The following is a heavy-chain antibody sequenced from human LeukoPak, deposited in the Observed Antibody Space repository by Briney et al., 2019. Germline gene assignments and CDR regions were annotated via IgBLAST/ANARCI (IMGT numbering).Heavy chain of an antibody. V-gene: IGHV4-39*02. CDR1: GGSISSSTYY. Sequence: SETLSLTCTVPGGSISSSTYYWGWIRQPPGKGLEWIGNIYYSGSTYYNPSLKSRVTISVDTSKNQFSLKLSSVTAADTAVYYCAREGPSIAARLFDYWGQGTLVTVSS. CDR2: IYYSGST. D-gene: IGHD6-6*01. J-gene: IGHJ4*02. CDR3: AREGPSIAARLFDY.